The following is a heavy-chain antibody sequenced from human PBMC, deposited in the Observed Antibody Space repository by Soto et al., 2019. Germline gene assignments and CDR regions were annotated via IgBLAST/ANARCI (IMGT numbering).Heavy chain of an antibody. CDR1: GYTFSSYS. Sequence: QVQLVQSGAEVKKPGASVKVSCKTSGYTFSSYSISWVRQAPGQGLEWMGWISGYNGNTLYAQKLQGRVTMNTDTPTSTAYMELRSLRSDDTAVYYCARDIGGGEDVWGQGTTVTVSS. D-gene: IGHD3-16*01. J-gene: IGHJ6*02. CDR2: ISGYNGNT. V-gene: IGHV1-18*01. CDR3: ARDIGGGEDV.